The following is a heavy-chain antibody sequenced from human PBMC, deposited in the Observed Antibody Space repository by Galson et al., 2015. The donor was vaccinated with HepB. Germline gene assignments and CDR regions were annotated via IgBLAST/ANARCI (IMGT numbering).Heavy chain of an antibody. J-gene: IGHJ4*02. Sequence: SVKVSCKASGYSFSKFGISWVRQAPGQGLEWMGWIGGYNGNANYAQKLQGRVTITADESTSTAYMELSSLRSEDTAVYYCAREGGAVAGFSPSDYWGQGTLVTVSS. CDR1: GYSFSKFG. V-gene: IGHV1-18*01. D-gene: IGHD6-19*01. CDR3: AREGGAVAGFSPSDY. CDR2: IGGYNGNA.